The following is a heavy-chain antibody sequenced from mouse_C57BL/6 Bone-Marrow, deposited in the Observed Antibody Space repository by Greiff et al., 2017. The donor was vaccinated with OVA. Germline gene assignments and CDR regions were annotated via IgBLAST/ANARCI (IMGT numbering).Heavy chain of an antibody. CDR1: GFTFSSYA. D-gene: IGHD2-4*01. CDR2: ISDGGSYT. Sequence: EVMLVESGGGLVKPGGSLKLSCAASGFTFSSYAMSWVRQTPEKRLEWVATISDGGSYTYYPDNVKGRFTISRDNAKNNLYLQMSQLKSEDTAMYYCAREDDYDGGAWFAYWGQGTLVTVSA. J-gene: IGHJ3*01. CDR3: AREDDYDGGAWFAY. V-gene: IGHV5-4*01.